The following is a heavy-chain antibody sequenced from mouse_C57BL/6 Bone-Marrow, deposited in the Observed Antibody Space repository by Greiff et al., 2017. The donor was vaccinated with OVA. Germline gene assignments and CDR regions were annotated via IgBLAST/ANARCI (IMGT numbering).Heavy chain of an antibody. D-gene: IGHD4-1*01. CDR2: IDPSDSYT. CDR3: ASGTTGVPFDY. Sequence: QVQLQQPGAELVMPGASVKLSCKASGYTFTSYWMHWVTQRPGQGLEWIGEIDPSDSYTNYNQKFKGKSTLTVDKSSSTAYMQLSSLTSEDSAVYYYASGTTGVPFDYWGQGTTLTVSS. J-gene: IGHJ2*01. CDR1: GYTFTSYW. V-gene: IGHV1-69*01.